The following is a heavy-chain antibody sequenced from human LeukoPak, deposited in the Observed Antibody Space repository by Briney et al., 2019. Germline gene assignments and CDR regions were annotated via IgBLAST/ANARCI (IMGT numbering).Heavy chain of an antibody. CDR2: INPNSGGT. Sequence: ASVTVSCKASGYTFTGYYMHWVRQAPGQGLEWMGWINPNSGGTNYAQKFQGRVTMTRDTSISTAYMELSRLRSDDTAVYYCARDIVVVVAANPLPHLPLGYWGQGTLVTVSS. V-gene: IGHV1-2*02. D-gene: IGHD2-15*01. CDR1: GYTFTGYY. CDR3: ARDIVVVVAANPLPHLPLGY. J-gene: IGHJ4*02.